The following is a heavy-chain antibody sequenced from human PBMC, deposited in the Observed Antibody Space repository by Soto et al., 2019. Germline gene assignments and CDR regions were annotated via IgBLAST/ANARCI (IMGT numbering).Heavy chain of an antibody. CDR1: GGSISSGGYY. Sequence: PSETLSLTCTVSGGSISSGGYYWGWIRQHPGKGLEWIGYIYYSGSTYYNPSLKSRVTISVDDSKRQFSLELSPVTAADTAVYYCAAAIFRQTGYSATWPLGPWGQGTLVTVSS. D-gene: IGHD3-9*01. V-gene: IGHV4-31*09. J-gene: IGHJ5*02. CDR3: AAAIFRQTGYSATWPLGP. CDR2: IYYSGST.